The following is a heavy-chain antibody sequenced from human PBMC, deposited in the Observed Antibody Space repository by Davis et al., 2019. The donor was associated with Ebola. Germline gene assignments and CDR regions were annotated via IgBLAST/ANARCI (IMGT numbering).Heavy chain of an antibody. Sequence: MPSETLSLTCTVSGGSISSSSYYWGWIRQPPGKGLEWIGSIYYSGSTYYNPSLKSRVTISVDTSKNQFSLKLSSVTAADTAVYYCARHDCSSTSCYSNWFDPWGQGTLVTVSS. CDR1: GGSISSSSYY. D-gene: IGHD2-2*02. J-gene: IGHJ5*02. CDR3: ARHDCSSTSCYSNWFDP. V-gene: IGHV4-39*01. CDR2: IYYSGST.